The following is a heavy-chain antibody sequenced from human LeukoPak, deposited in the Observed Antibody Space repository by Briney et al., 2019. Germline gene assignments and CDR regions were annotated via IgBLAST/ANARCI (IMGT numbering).Heavy chain of an antibody. CDR1: GFTFSTSW. CDR3: SRALGSSSDS. Sequence: GGSLRLSCAASGFTFSTSWMHWVRQAPGKGLVWDSRTNSDGSRINYADSVKGRFTIYRDNAENTLYLQMNSLRAEDTAVYYCSRALGSSSDSWGQGTLVTVSS. J-gene: IGHJ4*02. D-gene: IGHD1-26*01. V-gene: IGHV3-74*01. CDR2: TNSDGSRI.